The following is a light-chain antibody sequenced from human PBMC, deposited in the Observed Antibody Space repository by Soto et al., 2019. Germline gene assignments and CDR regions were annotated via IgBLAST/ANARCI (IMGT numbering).Light chain of an antibody. Sequence: QSALTQPPSASGSPGQSVTISCTGTSSDVGGYNYVSWYQQHPGKAPKLMIYEVSKRPSGVPDRFSGSKSGDTASLTVSGLQAEDEADYYCAAWDGSLNNVLFGGGTKVTVL. CDR2: EVS. V-gene: IGLV2-8*01. J-gene: IGLJ2*01. CDR3: AAWDGSLNNVL. CDR1: SSDVGGYNY.